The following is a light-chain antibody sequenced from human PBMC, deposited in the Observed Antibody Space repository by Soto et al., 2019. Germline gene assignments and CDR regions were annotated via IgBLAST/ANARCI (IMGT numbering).Light chain of an antibody. Sequence: QSVLTQPASVSGSPGQSITISCTGTSSDVGRYNYVSWYQHHPGKAPKLVIYEVSNRPSGVSNRFSGYKSGNTASLTISGLQAEDEADYYCSSYTSSSTLVFGGGTKLTVL. CDR2: EVS. J-gene: IGLJ2*01. V-gene: IGLV2-14*01. CDR3: SSYTSSSTLV. CDR1: SSDVGRYNY.